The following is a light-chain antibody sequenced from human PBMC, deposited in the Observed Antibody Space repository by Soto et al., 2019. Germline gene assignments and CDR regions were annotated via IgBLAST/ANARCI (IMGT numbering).Light chain of an antibody. CDR1: QSVTSNY. Sequence: EIVLTQSPGTLSLSPGETATLSCRASQSVTSNYLAWYQQKPGQAPRLLVYGASSRATGISDRFSGSGSGTDFTLTISRLEPEDFAVYYCQHYVSPPITFGQGTRLEI. V-gene: IGKV3-20*01. J-gene: IGKJ5*01. CDR3: QHYVSPPIT. CDR2: GAS.